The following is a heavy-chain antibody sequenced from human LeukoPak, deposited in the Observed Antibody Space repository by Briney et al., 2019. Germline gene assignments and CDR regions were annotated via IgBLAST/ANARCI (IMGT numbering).Heavy chain of an antibody. CDR1: GYTLTNFG. D-gene: IGHD3-22*01. Sequence: ASVKVSCKASGYTLTNFGISWVRQPPGQGLEWMGWISAYSGHTKSVQKVQDRVTMTTDTSTNTAYIELRSLRSDDTAVYYCAREPRSYYVSSGYSVNFESWGQGTLLTVSS. J-gene: IGHJ4*02. CDR2: ISAYSGHT. CDR3: AREPRSYYVSSGYSVNFES. V-gene: IGHV1-18*04.